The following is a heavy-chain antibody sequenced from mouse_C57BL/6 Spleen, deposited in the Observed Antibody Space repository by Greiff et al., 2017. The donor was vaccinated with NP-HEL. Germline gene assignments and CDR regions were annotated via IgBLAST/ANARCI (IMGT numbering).Heavy chain of an antibody. CDR1: GYAFSSYW. CDR2: IYPGDGDT. CDR3: ARVEDDYSYYFDY. D-gene: IGHD2-4*01. Sequence: QVQLQQSGAELVKPGASVKISCKASGYAFSSYWMNWVKQRPGKGLEWIGQIYPGDGDTNYNGKFKGKATLTADKSSSTAYMQLSSLTSEDSAVYFCARVEDDYSYYFDYWGQGTTLTVSS. J-gene: IGHJ2*01. V-gene: IGHV1-80*01.